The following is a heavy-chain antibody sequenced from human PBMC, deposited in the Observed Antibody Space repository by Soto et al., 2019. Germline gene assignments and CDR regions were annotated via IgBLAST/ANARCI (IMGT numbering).Heavy chain of an antibody. V-gene: IGHV1-18*01. CDR2: ISAYNGNT. J-gene: IGHJ4*02. Sequence: QVQLVQSGAEVKKPGASVKVSCKPSGYTFTSYGITWVRQAPGQGLEWMGWISAYNGNTNYAQKFQGRVTMTTDTSTSTADVELRSLGADDTAVYYCASGWFGEFVYQFDYWGQGTLVTVSS. CDR1: GYTFTSYG. D-gene: IGHD3-10*01. CDR3: ASGWFGEFVYQFDY.